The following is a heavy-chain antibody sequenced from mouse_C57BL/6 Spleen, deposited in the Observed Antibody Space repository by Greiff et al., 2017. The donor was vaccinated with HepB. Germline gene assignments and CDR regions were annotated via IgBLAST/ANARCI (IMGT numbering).Heavy chain of an antibody. CDR3: ATGTDYFDY. CDR2: IDPSDSYT. V-gene: IGHV1-59*01. Sequence: VQLQQPGAELVRPGTSVKLSCKASGYTFTSYWMHWVKQRPGQGLEWIGVIDPSDSYTNYNQKFKGKATLTVDTSSSTAYMQLSSLTSEDSAVYYCATGTDYFDYWGQGTTLTVSS. D-gene: IGHD3-3*01. J-gene: IGHJ2*01. CDR1: GYTFTSYW.